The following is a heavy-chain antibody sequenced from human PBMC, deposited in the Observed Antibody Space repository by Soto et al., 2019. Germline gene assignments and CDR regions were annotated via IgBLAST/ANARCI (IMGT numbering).Heavy chain of an antibody. V-gene: IGHV3-23*01. CDR1: GFTFSSYA. J-gene: IGHJ6*02. D-gene: IGHD2-2*01. CDR3: AKDLSPFVPAITNYYALDV. Sequence: GGSLRLSCAASGFTFSSYAMSWVRQAPGKGLEWVSVISGSGGSTYYADSVKGRFTISRDNSDNTLYLQMNSLRAEDTAVYYCAKDLSPFVPAITNYYALDVWGQGTTVTVSS. CDR2: ISGSGGST.